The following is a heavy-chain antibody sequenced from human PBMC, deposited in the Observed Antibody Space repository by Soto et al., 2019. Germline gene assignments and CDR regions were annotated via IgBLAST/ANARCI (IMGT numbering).Heavy chain of an antibody. CDR2: ISSSSSYI. V-gene: IGHV3-21*01. D-gene: IGHD2-21*02. Sequence: EVQLVESGGGLVKPGGSLRLSCAASGFTFSPYSMNWVRQAPGKGLEWVSSISSSSSYIYYADSVKGRFTISRDNAKNSLYLQMNRLRAEDTAVYYCARDPEGVTHYSYYVMDVCGQGTTVTVSS. CDR1: GFTFSPYS. CDR3: ARDPEGVTHYSYYVMDV. J-gene: IGHJ6*02.